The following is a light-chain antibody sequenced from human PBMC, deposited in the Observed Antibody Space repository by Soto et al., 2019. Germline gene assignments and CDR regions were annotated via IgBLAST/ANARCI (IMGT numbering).Light chain of an antibody. CDR1: SSDVGRYTL. Sequence: QSALTQPASVSGSPGQSITISCTGSSSDVGRYTLVSWYQQYPGKAPKLLIYEDSKRPSGVSDRFSGSKSGNTASLTISGLQTEDEADYFCCSFAVSSTYVFGPGTKVTVL. V-gene: IGLV2-23*01. CDR2: EDS. J-gene: IGLJ1*01. CDR3: CSFAVSSTYV.